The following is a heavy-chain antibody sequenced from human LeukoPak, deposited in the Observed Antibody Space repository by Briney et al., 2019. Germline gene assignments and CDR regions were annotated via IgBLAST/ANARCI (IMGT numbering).Heavy chain of an antibody. CDR1: GYSFTSYW. Sequence: GESLKISCKGSGYSFTSYWIGWVRQMPGKGLEWMGSIYPDDSDTTYSPSLQGQVTISADKYIKTAYLQWSSLKASDTAIYYCARSPTPSSGSYQQAFDIWGQGTMVTVSS. D-gene: IGHD1-26*01. J-gene: IGHJ3*02. CDR3: ARSPTPSSGSYQQAFDI. V-gene: IGHV5-51*01. CDR2: IYPDDSDT.